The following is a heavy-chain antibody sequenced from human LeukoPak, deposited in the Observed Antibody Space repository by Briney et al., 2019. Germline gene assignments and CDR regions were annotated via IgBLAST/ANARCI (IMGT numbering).Heavy chain of an antibody. J-gene: IGHJ4*02. CDR3: ARLYYYDSSGYSRDLSGDY. Sequence: PSVTLSLTCTVSGGSISSSSYYWGWIRQPPGKGLEWIGSIYYSGSTYYNPSLKSRVTISVDTSKNQFSLKLSSVTAADTAVYYCARLYYYDSSGYSRDLSGDYWGQGTLVTVSS. D-gene: IGHD3-22*01. V-gene: IGHV4-39*07. CDR1: GGSISSSSYY. CDR2: IYYSGST.